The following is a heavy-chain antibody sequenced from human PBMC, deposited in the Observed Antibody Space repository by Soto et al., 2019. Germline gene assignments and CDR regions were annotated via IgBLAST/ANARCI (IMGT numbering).Heavy chain of an antibody. Sequence: PSETLSLTCTVSGGSISSSSYYWGWIRQPPGKGLEWIGSIYYSGSTYYNPSLKSRVTISVDTSKNQFSLKLSSVTAADTAVYYCARQRSGSYYKRDFDPWGQGTLVTVS. V-gene: IGHV4-39*01. CDR1: GGSISSSSYY. CDR2: IYYSGST. CDR3: ARQRSGSYYKRDFDP. D-gene: IGHD3-10*01. J-gene: IGHJ5*02.